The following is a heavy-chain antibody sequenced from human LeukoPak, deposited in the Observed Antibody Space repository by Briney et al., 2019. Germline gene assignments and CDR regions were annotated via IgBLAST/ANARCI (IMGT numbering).Heavy chain of an antibody. CDR2: IIPIFGTA. D-gene: IGHD6-19*01. CDR1: GGTFSNYA. V-gene: IGHV1-69*05. Sequence: SVKVSCKASGGTFSNYAINWVRQAPGQGPEWMGGIIPIFGTANYAQKFQGRVTMTRDTSTSTVYMELSSLRSEDTAVYYCARERQWLVRGWFDPWGQGTLVTVSS. CDR3: ARERQWLVRGWFDP. J-gene: IGHJ5*02.